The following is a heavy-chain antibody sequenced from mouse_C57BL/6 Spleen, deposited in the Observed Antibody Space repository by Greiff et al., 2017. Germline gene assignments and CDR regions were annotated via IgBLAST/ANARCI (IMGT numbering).Heavy chain of an antibody. J-gene: IGHJ1*03. CDR1: GYSITSGYY. V-gene: IGHV3-6*01. CDR2: ISYDGSN. D-gene: IGHD3-1*01. CDR3: ARRGRGFWYFDV. Sequence: EVKLQESGPGLVKPSQSLSLTCSVTGYSITSGYYWNWIRQFPGNKLEWMGYISYDGSNNYNPSLKNRISITRDTSKNQFFLKLNSVTTEDTATYYCARRGRGFWYFDVWGTGTTVTVSS.